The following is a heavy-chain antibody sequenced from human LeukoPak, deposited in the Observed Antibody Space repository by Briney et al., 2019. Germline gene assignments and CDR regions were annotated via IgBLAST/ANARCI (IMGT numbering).Heavy chain of an antibody. V-gene: IGHV4-38-2*02. CDR2: VFQSGST. CDR3: ARERSSSWFIEL. J-gene: IGHJ4*02. CDR1: GYSISSGYH. D-gene: IGHD6-13*01. Sequence: SETLSVTCGVSGYSISSGYHWGWIRQPPGKGLEWIGNVFQSGSTYYNPSLKSRVTISVDTSKNQFSLKLTSVTAADTAVYYCARERSSSWFIELWGQGILVTVSS.